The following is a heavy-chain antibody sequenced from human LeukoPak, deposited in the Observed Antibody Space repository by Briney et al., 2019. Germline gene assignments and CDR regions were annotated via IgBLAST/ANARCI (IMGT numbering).Heavy chain of an antibody. CDR3: ARGTVTTWWFDP. V-gene: IGHV4-30-2*01. D-gene: IGHD4-17*01. CDR2: IYHSGST. CDR1: GGSISSGGYS. J-gene: IGHJ5*02. Sequence: PSETLSLTCAVSGGSISSGGYSWSWIRQPPGKGLEWIGYIYHSGSTYYNPSLKSRVTISVDRSKNQFSLRLSSVTAADTAVYHCARGTVTTWWFDPWGQGTLVTVSS.